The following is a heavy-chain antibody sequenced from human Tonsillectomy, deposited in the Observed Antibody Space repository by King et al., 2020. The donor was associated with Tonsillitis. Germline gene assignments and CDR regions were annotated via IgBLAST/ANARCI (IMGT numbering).Heavy chain of an antibody. J-gene: IGHJ3*02. V-gene: IGHV3-48*03. D-gene: IGHD2-2*01. Sequence: VQLVESGGGLVQPGGSLRLSCAASGFTFSSYEMNWVRQAPGKGLEWVSYISSSGSTIYYADSVKGRFTISRDNAKNSLYLQMNSLRAEDTAVYYCARDLREIGYCSSTSCLDAFDIWGQGTMVTVSS. CDR1: GFTFSSYE. CDR3: ARDLREIGYCSSTSCLDAFDI. CDR2: ISSSGSTI.